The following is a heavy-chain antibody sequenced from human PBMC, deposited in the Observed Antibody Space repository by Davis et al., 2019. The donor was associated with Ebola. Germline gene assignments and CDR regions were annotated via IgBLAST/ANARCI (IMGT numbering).Heavy chain of an antibody. CDR2: ISGNGGST. V-gene: IGHV3-23*01. CDR1: GFTFSSYA. D-gene: IGHD3-16*01. J-gene: IGHJ4*02. Sequence: GGSLRLSCAASGFTFSSYAMSWVRQAPGKGLEWVSGISGNGGSTYYADSVKGRFTTSRDNSRNTLYLQMNRRRVEDTAVYYCAMRGRFFVTGEGPDYWGQGTLVTVSS. CDR3: AMRGRFFVTGEGPDY.